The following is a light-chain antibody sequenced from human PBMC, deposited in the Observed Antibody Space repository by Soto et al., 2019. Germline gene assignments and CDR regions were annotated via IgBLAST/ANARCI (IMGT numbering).Light chain of an antibody. J-gene: IGLJ2*01. CDR3: HSYDRSLNGWV. CDR1: SSNIGADFD. CDR2: VNN. Sequence: QSVLTQPPSVSGAPGQTVTISCTGSSSNIGADFDVHWYQFLPGTAPKLLVYVNNNRPSGIPDRFSGSKSGTSASLAITGLQAEDEADYYCHSYDRSLNGWVFGGGTKVTVL. V-gene: IGLV1-40*01.